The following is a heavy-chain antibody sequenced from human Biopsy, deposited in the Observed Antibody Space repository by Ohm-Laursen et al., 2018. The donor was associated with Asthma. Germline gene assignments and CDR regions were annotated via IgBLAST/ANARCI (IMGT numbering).Heavy chain of an antibody. J-gene: IGHJ4*02. CDR1: GYSLTDLS. D-gene: IGHD4-17*01. CDR3: ASDFPKDYVRYNFQF. V-gene: IGHV1-24*01. Sequence: SAKVSCKISGYSLTDLSMHWVRQAPGQELEWLGGHDHEEGGTVNARRFQGRVTMTEDTSTDTAYMELSSLSSDDTAVYYCASDFPKDYVRYNFQFWGQGTLVTVSS. CDR2: HDHEEGGT.